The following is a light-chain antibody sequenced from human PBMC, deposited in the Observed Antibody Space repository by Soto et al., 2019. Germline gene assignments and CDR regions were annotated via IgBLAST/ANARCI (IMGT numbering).Light chain of an antibody. V-gene: IGLV2-8*01. CDR3: SSYAGSNVI. CDR1: SSDVGDYKY. J-gene: IGLJ2*01. CDR2: EVD. Sequence: QSVLTQPPSASGSPGQSVTISCTGTSSDVGDYKYVSWYQQHPGKAPKLMIYEVDKRPSGVPDRFSGSKSGNTASLAVSGLQAEDEAHYFCSSYAGSNVIFGGGTKVTVL.